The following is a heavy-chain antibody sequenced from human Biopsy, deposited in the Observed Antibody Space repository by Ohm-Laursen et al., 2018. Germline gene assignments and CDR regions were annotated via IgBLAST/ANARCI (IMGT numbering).Heavy chain of an antibody. V-gene: IGHV4-59*01. CDR1: GGSIISYY. D-gene: IGHD3-3*01. J-gene: IGHJ5*02. Sequence: TLSLTCPVSGGSIISYYWTWIRQTPGKGLEWIGHVYNGGITNYNPSLKSRVTISKGTSKNQFSLQLSSVTAADTAVYYCARTPRDSFWSGSYKRGLWFDPWGQGTLVTVSS. CDR2: VYNGGIT. CDR3: ARTPRDSFWSGSYKRGLWFDP.